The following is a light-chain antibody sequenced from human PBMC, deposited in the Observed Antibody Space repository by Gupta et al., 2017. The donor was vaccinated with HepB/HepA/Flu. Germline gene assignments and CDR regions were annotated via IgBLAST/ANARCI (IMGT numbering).Light chain of an antibody. Sequence: QSVLPQPPSVSWAPGQRVTVSCPGSYSNIGAAYGVHWYQQLPGTAPKLLIYGSTNRPSGVPDRFSGSKSGTSASLAITGLQAEDEADYYCQSYDASLSGSAVFGGGTKLTVL. CDR2: GST. V-gene: IGLV1-40*01. CDR1: YSNIGAAYG. CDR3: QSYDASLSGSAV. J-gene: IGLJ2*01.